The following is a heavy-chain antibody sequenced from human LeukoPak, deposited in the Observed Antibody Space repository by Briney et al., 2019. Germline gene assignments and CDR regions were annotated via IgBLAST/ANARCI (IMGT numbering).Heavy chain of an antibody. D-gene: IGHD2-15*01. Sequence: GGSLRLSCAASGFTFSSYAMSWVRQAPGKGLEWVSAISGSGGSTYYADSVKGRFTISRDNSKNTLYLQMNSLRAEDTAVYYCAKDQGYGGNKARFDYWGQGTLVTVSS. J-gene: IGHJ4*02. CDR2: ISGSGGST. CDR1: GFTFSSYA. V-gene: IGHV3-23*01. CDR3: AKDQGYGGNKARFDY.